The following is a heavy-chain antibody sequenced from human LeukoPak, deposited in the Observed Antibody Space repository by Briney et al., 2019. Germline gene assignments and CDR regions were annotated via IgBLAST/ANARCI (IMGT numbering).Heavy chain of an antibody. CDR2: IKSKTDDETA. CDR3: TTDLRWELPPTDY. V-gene: IGHV3-15*01. CDR1: GFTFSNAW. Sequence: PGGSLRPSCAASGFTFSNAWMSWVRQAPGKGLEWVGRIKSKTDDETAEYAAPVKGRFTISRDDSKNTLYLQMNSLKTEDTGVYYCTTDLRWELPPTDYWGQGTLVTVSS. J-gene: IGHJ4*02. D-gene: IGHD1-26*01.